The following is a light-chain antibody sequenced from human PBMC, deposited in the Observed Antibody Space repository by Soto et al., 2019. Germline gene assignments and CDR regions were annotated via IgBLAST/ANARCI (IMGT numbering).Light chain of an antibody. V-gene: IGKV2D-29*01. Sequence: VMTQSPGTLSVSLGERATLSCRASQSVSIHLAWYLQKPGQPPQLLIYELSKRFSGVPNRFSGSGSGTDFTLEISRVEAEDVGVYYCMQTIQLPPTFGQGTKLEIK. CDR3: MQTIQLPPT. CDR1: QSVSIH. J-gene: IGKJ2*01. CDR2: ELS.